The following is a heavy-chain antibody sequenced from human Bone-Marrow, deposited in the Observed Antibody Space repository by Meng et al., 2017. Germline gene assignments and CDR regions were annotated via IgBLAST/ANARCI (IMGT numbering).Heavy chain of an antibody. CDR3: ARGPTTMAHDFDY. CDR2: INHSGST. Sequence: QRLLQQWGAGLLKPSETLSLTCVVSGGSFSDYYWSWIRQPPGKGLEWIGEINHSGSTNYNPSLESRATISVDTSQNNLSLKLSSVTAADSAVYYCARGPTTMAHDFDYWGQGTLVTVSS. D-gene: IGHD4-11*01. CDR1: GGSFSDYY. J-gene: IGHJ4*02. V-gene: IGHV4-34*01.